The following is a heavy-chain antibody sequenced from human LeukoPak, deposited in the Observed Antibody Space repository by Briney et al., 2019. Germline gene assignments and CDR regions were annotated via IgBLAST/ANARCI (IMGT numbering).Heavy chain of an antibody. CDR2: ISCSCGST. CDR1: GFTFSSYA. D-gene: IGHD6-19*01. J-gene: IGHJ6*02. Sequence: GGSLRLSCAASGFTFSSYAMSWVRQAPGKGLEWVSAISCSCGSTYYADSVKGRFTISRDNSKNTLYLQMNSLRAEDTAVYYCAKAGGVDSGWYRSYYYGMDVWGQGTTVTVSS. V-gene: IGHV3-23*01. CDR3: AKAGGVDSGWYRSYYYGMDV.